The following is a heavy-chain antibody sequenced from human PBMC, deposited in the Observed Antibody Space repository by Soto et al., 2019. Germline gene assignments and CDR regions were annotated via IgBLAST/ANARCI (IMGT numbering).Heavy chain of an antibody. Sequence: SETLSLTCAVYGGSFSGYYWGWIRQPPGKGLEWIGSIYYSGSTYYNPSLKSRVTISVDTSKNQFSLKLSSVTAADTAVYYCAKREGIAAAGTQGNWFDPWGQGTLVTVSS. CDR3: AKREGIAAAGTQGNWFDP. CDR2: IYYSGST. D-gene: IGHD6-13*01. CDR1: GGSFSGYY. J-gene: IGHJ5*02. V-gene: IGHV4-39*01.